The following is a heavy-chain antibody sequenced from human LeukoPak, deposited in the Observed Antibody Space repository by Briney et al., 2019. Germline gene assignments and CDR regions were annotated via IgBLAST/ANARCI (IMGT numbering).Heavy chain of an antibody. CDR2: IRYDGSNK. CDR3: ARDRRSGDGYGY. CDR1: GFTFSSYD. V-gene: IGHV3-30*02. Sequence: GGSLRLSCAASGFTFSSYDIHWVRQAPGKGLEWVAFIRYDGSNKYYADSVKGRFTISRDNSKNTLYLQMNSLRAEDTAVYYCARDRRSGDGYGYWGQGTLVTVSS. J-gene: IGHJ4*02. D-gene: IGHD2-21*02.